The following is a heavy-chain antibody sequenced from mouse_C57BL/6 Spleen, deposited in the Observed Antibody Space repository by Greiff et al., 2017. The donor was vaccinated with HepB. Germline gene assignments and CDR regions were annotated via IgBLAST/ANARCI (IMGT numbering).Heavy chain of an antibody. V-gene: IGHV1-81*01. Sequence: QVQLQQSGAELARPGASVKLSCKASGYTFTSYGISWVKQRTGQGLEWIGEIYPRSGNTYYNEKFKGKATLTADKSSSTAYMELRSLTSEDSAVYFCARHYGSSYVNYFDYWGQGTTLTVSS. CDR1: GYTFTSYG. D-gene: IGHD1-1*01. J-gene: IGHJ2*01. CDR2: IYPRSGNT. CDR3: ARHYGSSYVNYFDY.